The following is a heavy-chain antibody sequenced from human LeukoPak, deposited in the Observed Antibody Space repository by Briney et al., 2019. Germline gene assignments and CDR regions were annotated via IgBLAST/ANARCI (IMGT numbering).Heavy chain of an antibody. V-gene: IGHV3-33*01. D-gene: IGHD1-26*01. Sequence: GGSLRLSCAASGFTFSSYGMHWVRQAPGKGLERVAVIWYDGSNKYYADSVKGRFTISRDNSKNTLYLQMNSLRAEDTAVYYCARDRSGSLYYFDYWGQGTLVTVSS. CDR1: GFTFSSYG. J-gene: IGHJ4*02. CDR2: IWYDGSNK. CDR3: ARDRSGSLYYFDY.